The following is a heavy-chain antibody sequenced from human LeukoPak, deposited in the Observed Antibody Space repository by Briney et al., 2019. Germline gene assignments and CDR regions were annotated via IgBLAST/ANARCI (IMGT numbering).Heavy chain of an antibody. V-gene: IGHV3-48*03. CDR1: GFTFSSYE. Sequence: GGSLRLSCAASGFTFSSYEMNWVRQAPGKGLEWVSYISSSGSTIYYADSVKGRFTISRDNAKNSLYLQMNSLRAEDTAVYYCASVGGYSYGYSGYYYYYMDVWGKGTTVTVSS. J-gene: IGHJ6*03. D-gene: IGHD5-18*01. CDR2: ISSSGSTI. CDR3: ASVGGYSYGYSGYYYYYMDV.